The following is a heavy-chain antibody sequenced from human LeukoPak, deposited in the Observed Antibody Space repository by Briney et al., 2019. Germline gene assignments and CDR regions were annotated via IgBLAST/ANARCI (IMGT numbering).Heavy chain of an antibody. D-gene: IGHD3-22*01. CDR1: GFTFSSYG. V-gene: IGHV3-33*01. J-gene: IGHJ4*02. CDR3: ARGYYYDSSGYYPLGY. CDR2: IWYDGSNK. Sequence: GGSLRLSCAASGFTFSSYGMHWVRQAPGKGLEWVAVIWYDGSNKYYADSVKGRFTISRDNSKNTLYLQMNSLRAEDTAVYYCARGYYYDSSGYYPLGYWGQGTLVTVSS.